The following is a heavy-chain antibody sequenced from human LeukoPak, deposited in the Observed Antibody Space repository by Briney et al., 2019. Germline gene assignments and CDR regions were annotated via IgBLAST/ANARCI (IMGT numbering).Heavy chain of an antibody. V-gene: IGHV4-39*01. CDR3: ASKGATYSSSWYYFDY. J-gene: IGHJ4*02. CDR2: IYYSGST. Sequence: PSETLSLTCTVSGGSISSSSYYWGWIGQPPGKGLEWIGSIYYSGSTYYNPSLKSRVTISVDTSKNQFSLKLSSVTAADTAVYYCASKGATYSSSWYYFDYWGQGTLVTVSS. CDR1: GGSISSSSYY. D-gene: IGHD6-13*01.